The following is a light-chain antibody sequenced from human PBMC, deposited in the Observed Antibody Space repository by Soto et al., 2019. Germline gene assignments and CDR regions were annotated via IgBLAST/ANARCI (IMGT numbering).Light chain of an antibody. Sequence: DIVMTQSTNSLSASLGERATINFKSIQSVLYSSNNKNHLAWYQQKPGQPPKLVIYWASTRESGVPDRFSGSGSGTDFTLTISSLQAEDVAVYYCYLYFIILHTFGGGSKVDIK. CDR2: WAS. CDR1: QSVLYSSNNKNH. CDR3: YLYFIILHT. V-gene: IGKV4-1*01. J-gene: IGKJ4*01.